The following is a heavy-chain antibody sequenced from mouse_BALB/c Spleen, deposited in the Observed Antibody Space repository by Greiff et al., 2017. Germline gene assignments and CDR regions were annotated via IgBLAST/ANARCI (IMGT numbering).Heavy chain of an antibody. J-gene: IGHJ1*01. Sequence: QVTLKESGPGILQPSQTLSLTCSFSGFSLSTSGMGVSWIRQPSGKGLEWLAHIYWDDDKRYNPSLKSRLTISKDTSSNQVFLKITSVDTADTATYYCARRRGNYWYFDVWGAGTTVTVSS. CDR3: ARRRGNYWYFDV. CDR2: IYWDDDK. V-gene: IGHV8-12*01. D-gene: IGHD2-1*01. CDR1: GFSLSTSGMG.